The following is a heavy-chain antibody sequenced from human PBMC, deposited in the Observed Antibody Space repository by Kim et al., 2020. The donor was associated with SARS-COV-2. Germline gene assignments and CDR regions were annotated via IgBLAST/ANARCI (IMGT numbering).Heavy chain of an antibody. V-gene: IGHV3-23*01. CDR3: EASDY. J-gene: IGHJ4*02. Sequence: SDSGVKTTYADSGKGRFTISRDNSKSTLFLQMNSLRAEDTAVYYCEASDYWGQGSLVTVSS. CDR2: SDSGVKT.